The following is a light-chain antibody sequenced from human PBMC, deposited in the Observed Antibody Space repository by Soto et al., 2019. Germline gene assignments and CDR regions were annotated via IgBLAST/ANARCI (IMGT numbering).Light chain of an antibody. CDR3: QQRSDWPST. V-gene: IGKV3-11*01. Sequence: EIVLTQSPATLSLSPGERATLSCRASQSVGTYFAWYQQKPGQAPRLLIYDSSNRATGIPARFSGSGSGTDFTLTISNLEPEDFVVYYCQQRSDWPSTFGGGTKVEIK. J-gene: IGKJ4*01. CDR1: QSVGTY. CDR2: DSS.